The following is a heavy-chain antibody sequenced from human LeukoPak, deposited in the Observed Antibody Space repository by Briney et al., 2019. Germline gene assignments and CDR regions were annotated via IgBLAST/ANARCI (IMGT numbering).Heavy chain of an antibody. Sequence: GASVKVSCKASGYTFTSYYMHWVRQAPGQGLEWMGWINTNTGNPTYAQGFTGRFVFSLDTSVSTAYLQISSLKAEDTAVYYCARVIAMEDFDYWGQGTLVTVSS. V-gene: IGHV7-4-1*02. J-gene: IGHJ4*02. D-gene: IGHD3-16*02. CDR1: GYTFTSYY. CDR2: INTNTGNP. CDR3: ARVIAMEDFDY.